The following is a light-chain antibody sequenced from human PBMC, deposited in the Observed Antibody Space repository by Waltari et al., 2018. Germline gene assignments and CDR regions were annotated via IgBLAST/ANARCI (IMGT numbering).Light chain of an antibody. J-gene: IGKJ2*01. CDR3: QQRST. CDR2: DTS. Sequence: EIVFTQSPATLSLSPGEEATLPCRASQSLTSYLAWYQQKPGQAPRLLIYDTSNRATGIPARFSGSGSGTDFTLIISSLEPEDFGVYYCQQRSTFGQGTKLEIK. CDR1: QSLTSY. V-gene: IGKV3-11*01.